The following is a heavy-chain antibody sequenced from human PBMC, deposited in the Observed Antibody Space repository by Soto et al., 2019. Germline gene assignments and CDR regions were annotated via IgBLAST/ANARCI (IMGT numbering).Heavy chain of an antibody. CDR2: INHSGST. V-gene: IGHV4-34*01. D-gene: IGHD3-10*01. Sequence: ESLSLTCAVCVGSFSGYYWSGLRQTPGKGLEWIGEINHSGSTNYNPSLKSRVTISVDTSKNRFSLKLSFVTAACTAVYYCARSHPGFGFNYGMEVWGQEATVTVSS. CDR1: VGSFSGYY. J-gene: IGHJ6*02. CDR3: ARSHPGFGFNYGMEV.